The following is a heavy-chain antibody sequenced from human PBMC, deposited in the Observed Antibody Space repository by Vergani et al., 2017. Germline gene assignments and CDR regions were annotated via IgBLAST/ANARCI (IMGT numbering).Heavy chain of an antibody. V-gene: IGHV3-15*01. Sequence: EVQLVESGGGLVKPVGSLRLSCAASGFTFSNAWMSWVRQAPGKGLEWVGRIKSKTDGGTTDYAAPVKGRFTISRDDSKNTLYLQMNSLKTEDTAVYYCTTVHYDFSHEIDYWGQGTLVTVSS. CDR2: IKSKTDGGTT. J-gene: IGHJ4*02. CDR3: TTVHYDFSHEIDY. CDR1: GFTFSNAW. D-gene: IGHD3-3*01.